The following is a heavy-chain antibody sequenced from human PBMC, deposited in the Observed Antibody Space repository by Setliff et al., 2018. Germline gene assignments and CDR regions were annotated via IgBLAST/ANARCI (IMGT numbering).Heavy chain of an antibody. CDR2: IKQDGGEK. CDR1: GFTFSSYW. Sequence: GGSLRLSCAASGFTFSSYWMSWVRQAPGKGLEWAANIKQDGGEKYYVDSVKGRFTISRDNPNNSLYLQMNNLRAEDTAVYYCATMDWIELSRYFKYWGQGSLVTVSS. CDR3: ATMDWIELSRYFKY. J-gene: IGHJ4*02. D-gene: IGHD5-18*01. V-gene: IGHV3-7*01.